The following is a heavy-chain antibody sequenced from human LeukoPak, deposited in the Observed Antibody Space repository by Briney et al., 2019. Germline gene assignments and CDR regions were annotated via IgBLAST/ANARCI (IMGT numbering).Heavy chain of an antibody. D-gene: IGHD2-2*01. Sequence: GGSLRLSCAASGFTFSNAWMSWVRHAPGKGLVGVSRIESDGGRTDYADSLKGRFTISRDNAKNTLYLEMNSLRAEDTAVYYCARVGHCSSTACFIDYWGQGTLVTVSS. CDR2: IESDGGRT. J-gene: IGHJ4*02. CDR3: ARVGHCSSTACFIDY. V-gene: IGHV3-74*01. CDR1: GFTFSNAW.